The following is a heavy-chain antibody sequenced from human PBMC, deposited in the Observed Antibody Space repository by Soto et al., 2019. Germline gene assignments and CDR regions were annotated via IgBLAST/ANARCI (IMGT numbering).Heavy chain of an antibody. CDR2: IYPDDSDT. Sequence: PGESLKLCCKPSGYRFTNCWIAWVRQMPGKGLEWMGIIYPDDSDTRYSPSFQGQVTISADKSISTAYLQWSTLKASDTAIYYCARLNHSQWLSDYWGQGNLVTGSS. V-gene: IGHV5-51*01. CDR3: ARLNHSQWLSDY. CDR1: GYRFTNCW. J-gene: IGHJ4*02. D-gene: IGHD3-22*01.